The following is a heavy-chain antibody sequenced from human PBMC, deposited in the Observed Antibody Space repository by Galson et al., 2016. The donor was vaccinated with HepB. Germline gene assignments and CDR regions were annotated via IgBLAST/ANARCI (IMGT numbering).Heavy chain of an antibody. CDR3: ARSDRHDY. CDR2: ISTDIGNT. Sequence: SVKVSCKASGYTFTSNSIHWVRQAPGQGLEWMGWISTDIGNTRNSQKFQGRVTITRDTSASTAYMELSGLRSEDTAVYYCARSDRHDYWGQGTLVTVSS. V-gene: IGHV1-3*04. D-gene: IGHD2-21*02. J-gene: IGHJ4*02. CDR1: GYTFTSNS.